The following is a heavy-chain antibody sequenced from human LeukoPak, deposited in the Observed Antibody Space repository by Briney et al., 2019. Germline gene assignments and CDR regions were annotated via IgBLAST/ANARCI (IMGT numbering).Heavy chain of an antibody. J-gene: IGHJ4*02. CDR3: ARDPDYYYDSSGYPGGDY. D-gene: IGHD3-22*01. V-gene: IGHV1-69*13. CDR1: GGTFNNHA. CDR2: IVPMFGTT. Sequence: ASVKVSCKASGGTFNNHAFTWVRQAPGQGLEWMGGIVPMFGTTNYAQKFQGRLTITADASTSTAYMELSSLRSEDTAVYYCARDPDYYYDSSGYPGGDYWGQGTLVTVSS.